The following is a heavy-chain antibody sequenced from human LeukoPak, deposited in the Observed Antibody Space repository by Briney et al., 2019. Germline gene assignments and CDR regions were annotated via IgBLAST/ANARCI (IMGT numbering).Heavy chain of an antibody. Sequence: SVKVSCKASGGTFSSYAISWVRQAPGQGLEWMGGIIPIFGTANYAQKFQGRVTIITDESTSTAYMELSSLRSEDTAVYYCARGDDFWSGKPFDYWGQGTLVTVSS. CDR1: GGTFSSYA. D-gene: IGHD3-3*01. V-gene: IGHV1-69*05. J-gene: IGHJ4*02. CDR2: IIPIFGTA. CDR3: ARGDDFWSGKPFDY.